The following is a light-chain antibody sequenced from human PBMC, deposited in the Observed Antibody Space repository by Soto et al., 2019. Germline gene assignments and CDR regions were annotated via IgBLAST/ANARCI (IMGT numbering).Light chain of an antibody. V-gene: IGKV3-15*01. J-gene: IGKJ1*01. CDR3: QQYNNWHFSQWT. CDR2: GAS. Sequence: EIVMTQSPATLSVSPGERATLSCRASQSVASNLAWYQQKPGQSPRLLIYGASTRATGIPARFSGSGSGTEFTLTISSLQSEDFAIYYCQQYNNWHFSQWTFGRGTKVDIK. CDR1: QSVASN.